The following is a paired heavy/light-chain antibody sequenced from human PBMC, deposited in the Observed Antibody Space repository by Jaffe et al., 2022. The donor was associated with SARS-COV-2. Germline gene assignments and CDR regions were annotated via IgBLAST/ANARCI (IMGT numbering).Heavy chain of an antibody. V-gene: IGHV3-9*01. Sequence: EVQLVESGGGLVQPGRSLRLSCAGSGFLFGNYGMHWVRQAPGKGLEWISTITWNSGRILYAESVKGRFTISRDDAKSSLYLQMNSLRPDDTAFYYCVKAAVRGASIHWFDPWGQGTLVTVSS. CDR3: VKAAVRGASIHWFDP. J-gene: IGHJ5*02. CDR1: GFLFGNYG. CDR2: ITWNSGRI. D-gene: IGHD3-10*01.
Light chain of an antibody. CDR2: VNK. J-gene: IGLJ1*01. CDR3: QSYDSSLSGSYV. Sequence: QSVLTQPPSVSGAPGQSITISCTGSSSNIGAGHDVHWYQQLPGSAPRLIIYVNKNRPSGVPDRFSASKSDTSASLAISGLQTDDEADYYCQSYDSSLSGSYVFGTGTKVTVL. V-gene: IGLV1-40*01. CDR1: SSNIGAGHD.